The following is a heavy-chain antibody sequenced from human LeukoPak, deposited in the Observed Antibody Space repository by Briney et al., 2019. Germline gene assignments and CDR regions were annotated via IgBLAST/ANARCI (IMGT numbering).Heavy chain of an antibody. Sequence: GGSLRLSCAASGFTVSSNYMSWVRQAPGEGLEWVSVIYSGGTTYYADSVKGRFTISRHDSRDTLYLQMNSLRVEDTAVYYCARELSGVNTFDYWGQGTLVTVSS. CDR3: ARELSGVNTFDY. V-gene: IGHV3-53*04. D-gene: IGHD2-8*01. CDR1: GFTVSSNY. CDR2: IYSGGTT. J-gene: IGHJ4*02.